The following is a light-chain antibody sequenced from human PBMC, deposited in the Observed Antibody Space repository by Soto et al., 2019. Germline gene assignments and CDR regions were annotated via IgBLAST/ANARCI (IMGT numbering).Light chain of an antibody. J-gene: IGLJ3*02. CDR1: ASDIGNYNY. V-gene: IGLV2-14*01. CDR3: YSYSAYTTLWV. Sequence: QSALTQPASVSGSPGQSITIPCTGTASDIGNYNYVSWYQVHPGKAPKLLIYGVSNRPSGVSNRFSGSKSGNAASLTISGLQAEDEADYYCYSYSAYTTLWVFGGGTKLTVL. CDR2: GVS.